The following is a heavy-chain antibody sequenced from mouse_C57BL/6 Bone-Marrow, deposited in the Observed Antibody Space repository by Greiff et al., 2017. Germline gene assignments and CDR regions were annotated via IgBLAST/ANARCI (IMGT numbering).Heavy chain of an antibody. J-gene: IGHJ3*01. V-gene: IGHV1-80*01. D-gene: IGHD2-1*01. CDR2: IYPGDGDT. CDR3: ARGAPFYYGNPFAY. CDR1: GYAFRSYW. Sequence: QVQLQQSGAELVKPGASVKISCKASGYAFRSYWMNWVKQRPGKGLEWIGQIYPGDGDTNYNGKFKGKATLTADKSSSTAYMQLSSLTSEDSAVYFCARGAPFYYGNPFAYWGQGTLVTVSA.